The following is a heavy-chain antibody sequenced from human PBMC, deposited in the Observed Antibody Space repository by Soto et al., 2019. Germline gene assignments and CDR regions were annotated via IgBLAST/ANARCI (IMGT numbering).Heavy chain of an antibody. CDR1: GGSISSYY. J-gene: IGHJ3*02. V-gene: IGHV4-59*01. CDR3: ARGELEPVAFDI. D-gene: IGHD1-1*01. Sequence: QVQLQESGPGLVKPSETLSLTCTVSGGSISSYYWSWIRQPPGKGLEWIGYIYYSGSTNYNPSLKSRVTISVDTSKNQFSLKLSSVTAADTAVYYCARGELEPVAFDIWGQGTMVTVSS. CDR2: IYYSGST.